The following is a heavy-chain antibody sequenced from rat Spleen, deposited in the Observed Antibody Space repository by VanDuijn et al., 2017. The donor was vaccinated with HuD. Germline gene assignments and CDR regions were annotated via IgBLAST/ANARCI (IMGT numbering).Heavy chain of an antibody. D-gene: IGHD5-1*01. CDR1: GFIFSNYY. J-gene: IGHJ3*01. CDR2: ISPGADNT. V-gene: IGHV5-25*01. Sequence: EVQLVESGGGLVQPGRSMKLSCAASGFIFSNYYMAWVRQAPAKGLEWVASISPGADNTYYRDSVKGRFTISRDNAKSTLYLQMDSLRSEDTATYYCARPGTGSWFAYWGQGTLVTVSA. CDR3: ARPGTGSWFAY.